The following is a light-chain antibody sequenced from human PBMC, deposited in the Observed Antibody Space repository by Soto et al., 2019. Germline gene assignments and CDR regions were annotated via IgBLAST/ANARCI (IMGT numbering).Light chain of an antibody. CDR3: QQYNSFSRT. CDR1: RSISNW. CDR2: KAS. J-gene: IGKJ2*01. V-gene: IGKV1-5*03. Sequence: DIQMTQSPSTLSASAGDRVTITCRASRSISNWLAWFQQKPGKAPKLLIYKASTLESGVPSRFSGSGYGTEFNLSSSSLQPDDFATYYCQQYNSFSRTFGQGTKLQI.